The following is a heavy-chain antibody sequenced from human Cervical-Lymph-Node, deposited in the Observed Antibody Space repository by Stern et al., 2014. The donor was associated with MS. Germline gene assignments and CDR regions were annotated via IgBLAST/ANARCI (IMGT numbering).Heavy chain of an antibody. CDR1: GVTFGSYA. Sequence: EHLVESGAEVKKPGSSVKVSCTASGVTFGSYAINWVRPASGHGPEWMGGIIPIVGTAHSAQMFQGRVTITADSSTSTAYMELSSLRSDDTAVYYCARDRRHFDPTGGYYFDSWGQGTLVTVSS. CDR3: ARDRRHFDPTGGYYFDS. CDR2: IIPIVGTA. V-gene: IGHV1-69*01. D-gene: IGHD2-8*02. J-gene: IGHJ4*02.